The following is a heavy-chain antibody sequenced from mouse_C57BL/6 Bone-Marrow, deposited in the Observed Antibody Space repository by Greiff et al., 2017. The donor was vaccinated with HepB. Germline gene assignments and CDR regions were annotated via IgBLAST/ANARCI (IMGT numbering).Heavy chain of an antibody. CDR1: GYTFTSYW. CDR2: IHPNSGST. Sequence: QVHVKQSGAELVKPGASVKLSCKASGYTFTSYWMHWVKQRPGQGLEWIGMIHPNSGSTNYNEKFKSKATLTVDKSSSTAYMQLSSLTSEDSAVYYCATLRYFDVWGTGTTVTVSS. CDR3: ATLRYFDV. J-gene: IGHJ1*03. V-gene: IGHV1-64*01.